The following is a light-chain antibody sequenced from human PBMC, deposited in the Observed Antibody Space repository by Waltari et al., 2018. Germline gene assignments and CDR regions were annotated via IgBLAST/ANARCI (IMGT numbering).Light chain of an antibody. CDR3: QQRISWPLT. Sequence: EVILTQSPATLSLSPGERATLSCRASQSVRTFVAWYRQRPGQAPSLLIYEASNRATGIPARFSGIGSGTDFTLTIDSLEPEDFAVYYCQQRISWPLTFGGGTRVEVK. CDR1: QSVRTF. CDR2: EAS. J-gene: IGKJ4*01. V-gene: IGKV3-11*01.